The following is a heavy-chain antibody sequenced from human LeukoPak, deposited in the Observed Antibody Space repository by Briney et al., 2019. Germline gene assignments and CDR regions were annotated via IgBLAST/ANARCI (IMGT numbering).Heavy chain of an antibody. CDR1: GGSISSYY. V-gene: IGHV4-34*01. J-gene: IGHJ5*02. Sequence: SSETLSLTCTVSGGSISSYYWSWIRQPPGKGLEWIGEINHSGSTNYNPSLKSRVTISVDTSKNQFSLKLSSVTAADTAVYYCARGSRSTSWPRFDPWGQGTLVTVSS. CDR2: INHSGST. CDR3: ARGSRSTSWPRFDP. D-gene: IGHD2-2*01.